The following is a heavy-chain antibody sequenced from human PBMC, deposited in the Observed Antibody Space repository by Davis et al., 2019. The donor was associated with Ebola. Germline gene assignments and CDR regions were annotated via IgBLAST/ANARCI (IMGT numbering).Heavy chain of an antibody. CDR3: AKVIWDDYEGDYGMDV. V-gene: IGHV3-23*01. D-gene: IGHD4-17*01. CDR1: GFTFSSYA. CDR2: ISGSGGST. Sequence: PGGSLRLSCAASGFTFSSYAMSWVRQAPGKGLEWVSAISGSGGSTYYADSVKGRFNISRDNSKNTLYLQMNSLRAEDTAVYYCAKVIWDDYEGDYGMDVWGQGTTVTVSS. J-gene: IGHJ6*02.